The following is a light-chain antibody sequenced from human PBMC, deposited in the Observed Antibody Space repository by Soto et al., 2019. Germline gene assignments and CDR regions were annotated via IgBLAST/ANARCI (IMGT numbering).Light chain of an antibody. CDR3: QQYNNYSWT. V-gene: IGKV1-5*03. J-gene: IGKJ1*01. CDR1: QSISSW. Sequence: DIQMTQSPSTLSASVGDRVTITCRASQSISSWLAWNQQKPGKAPKLLIYKASSLESGVPSRFSGSGSEMEFILTISSLQPDDFAIYYCQQYNNYSWTFGQGIKVEIK. CDR2: KAS.